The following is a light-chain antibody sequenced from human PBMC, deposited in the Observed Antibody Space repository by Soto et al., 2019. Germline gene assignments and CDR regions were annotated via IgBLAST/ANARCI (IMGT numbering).Light chain of an antibody. CDR3: LQLNSFPIT. Sequence: IQMTQSPSSLAASFGDTVTITCRASQGIRNDLGWHQQKPGKAPKLLIHAASSLESGVPTRFSGSGSGTDFTSTISSLQAEDFATYYCLQLNSFPITFGQGTRLEIK. CDR1: QGIRND. V-gene: IGKV1-17*01. J-gene: IGKJ5*01. CDR2: AAS.